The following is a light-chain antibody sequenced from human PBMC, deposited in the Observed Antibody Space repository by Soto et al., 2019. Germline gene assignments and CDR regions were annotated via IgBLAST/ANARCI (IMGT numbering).Light chain of an antibody. CDR3: SSYTSSITLV. J-gene: IGLJ2*01. CDR2: DVS. Sequence: QSALTQPASVSGSPGQSITISCTGTSSDVGGYNYVSWYQQHPGKAPKLMIYDVSNRPSGVSNRFSGSKSGNTASLSISGLQAEDEDDYYCSSYTSSITLVFGGGTKVTVL. CDR1: SSDVGGYNY. V-gene: IGLV2-14*03.